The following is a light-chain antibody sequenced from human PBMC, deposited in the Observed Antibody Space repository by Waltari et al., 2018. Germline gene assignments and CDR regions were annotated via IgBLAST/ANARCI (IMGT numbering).Light chain of an antibody. CDR1: QSVSSY. V-gene: IGKV3-11*01. CDR2: ETS. CDR3: QQRSIWPPAFT. J-gene: IGKJ4*01. Sequence: EIVLTQSPATLSLSPGERATLSCRASQSVSSYLAWYQQKPGQAPRLLIYETSNRATGIPARFSGSGSGTDFTLTISSLEPEDFAVYYCQQRSIWPPAFTFGGGTKVEI.